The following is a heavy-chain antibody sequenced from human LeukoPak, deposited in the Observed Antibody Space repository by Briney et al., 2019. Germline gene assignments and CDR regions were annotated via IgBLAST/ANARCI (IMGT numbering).Heavy chain of an antibody. CDR2: IIPILGIA. CDR1: GYTFTSYG. J-gene: IGHJ4*02. CDR3: AGILTGYYKD. V-gene: IGHV1-69*04. D-gene: IGHD3-9*01. Sequence: SVKVSCKASGYTFTSYGISWVRQAPGQGLEWMGRIIPILGIANYAQKFQGRVTITADKSTSTAYMELSSLRSEDTAVYYCAGILTGYYKDWGQGTLVTVSS.